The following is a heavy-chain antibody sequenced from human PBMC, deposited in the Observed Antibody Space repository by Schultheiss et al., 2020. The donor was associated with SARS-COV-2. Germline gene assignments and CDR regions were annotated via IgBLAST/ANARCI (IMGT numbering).Heavy chain of an antibody. CDR2: IYYSGST. CDR3: ARGLTGYGLDV. Sequence: SETLSLTCTVSGGSISSYYWSWIRQPPGKGLEWIGYIYYSGSTNYNPSLKSRVTISVDTSKNQFSLKLSFVTVADAAVYYCARGLTGYGLDVWGQGTTVTVSS. D-gene: IGHD2-15*01. CDR1: GGSISSYY. V-gene: IGHV4-59*12. J-gene: IGHJ6*02.